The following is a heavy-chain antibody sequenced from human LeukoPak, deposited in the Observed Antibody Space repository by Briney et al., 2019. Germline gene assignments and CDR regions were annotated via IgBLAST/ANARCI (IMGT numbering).Heavy chain of an antibody. CDR2: ISWNSGSI. Sequence: GGSLRLSCAASGFTFDDYAMHWVRQAPGKGLEWVSGISWNSGSIGYADSVKGRFTISRGNAKNSLYLQMNSLRAEDTALYYCAKDNSYDSSGYYYSWGQGTLVTVSS. J-gene: IGHJ5*02. V-gene: IGHV3-9*01. CDR1: GFTFDDYA. CDR3: AKDNSYDSSGYYYS. D-gene: IGHD3-22*01.